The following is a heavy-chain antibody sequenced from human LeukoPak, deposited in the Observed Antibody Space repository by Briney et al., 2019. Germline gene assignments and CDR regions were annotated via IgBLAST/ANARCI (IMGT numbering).Heavy chain of an antibody. D-gene: IGHD6-6*01. Sequence: GGSLRLSCAASGFTFDDYAMHWVRQAPGKGLEWVSGISWNSGSIDYADVVKGRFTISRDNAKNSLYLQINSLRAEDTAVYYCARYSYSSSSRVCGQGTMVTVSS. J-gene: IGHJ3*01. CDR1: GFTFDDYA. CDR2: ISWNSGSI. CDR3: ARYSYSSSSRV. V-gene: IGHV3-9*01.